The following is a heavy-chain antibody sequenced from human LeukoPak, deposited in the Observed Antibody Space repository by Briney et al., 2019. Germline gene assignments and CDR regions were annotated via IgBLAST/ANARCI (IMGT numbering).Heavy chain of an antibody. Sequence: PGESLKISCKGSGYSFTSNWIGWVRQMPGKGLEWMGIIYPGDSETTYSPSFQGHVTISADKSISTAYLQWSSLKASDTAMYYCATVGATIENDYWGQGTLVTVSS. CDR1: GYSFTSNW. CDR2: IYPGDSET. V-gene: IGHV5-51*01. CDR3: ATVGATIENDY. J-gene: IGHJ4*02. D-gene: IGHD1-26*01.